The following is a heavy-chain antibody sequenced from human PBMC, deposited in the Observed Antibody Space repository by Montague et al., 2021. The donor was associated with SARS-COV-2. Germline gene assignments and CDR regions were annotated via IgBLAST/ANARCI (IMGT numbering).Heavy chain of an antibody. Sequence: SETLSLTCSVSGDSITTYYWSWIRQSPGRGLEWIGHIYYTGTTNYNPSLRSRITILVDTSKNQFSLELSSVTAADTAVYYCARIGDGYNAPPGYWGQGTLVTVSS. J-gene: IGHJ4*02. D-gene: IGHD5-24*01. CDR2: IYYTGTT. CDR3: ARIGDGYNAPPGY. CDR1: GDSITTYY. V-gene: IGHV4-59*12.